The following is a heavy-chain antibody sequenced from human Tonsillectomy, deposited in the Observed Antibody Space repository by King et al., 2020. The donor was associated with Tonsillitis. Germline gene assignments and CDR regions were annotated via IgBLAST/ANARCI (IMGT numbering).Heavy chain of an antibody. V-gene: IGHV1-69*12. CDR2: IIPVFGTA. CDR3: VRVEQLLGYGFFDS. CDR1: GGTFSKYA. Sequence: QLVQSGAEVKKPGSSVKVSCKASGGTFSKYAITWVRQAPGQGLEWMGGIIPVFGTANYAQKFQGRVTINADESTSTVYMELSSLKSEDTAFYFCVRVEQLLGYGFFDSWGQGTLVTVSS. J-gene: IGHJ4*02. D-gene: IGHD6-6*01.